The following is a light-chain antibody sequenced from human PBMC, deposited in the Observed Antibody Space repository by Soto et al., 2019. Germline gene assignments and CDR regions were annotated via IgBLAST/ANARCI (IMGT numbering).Light chain of an antibody. CDR3: QQTDSTPQT. CDR2: AAS. Sequence: DIQMTQSPSSLSASVGDRVTISCRASQSIRNYVSWYQQKPGTAPKLLIRAASTLQSGVPSSFSGSGSRTDFTLTISSLQIEDFATYFCQQTDSTPQTFGQGTNVEI. J-gene: IGKJ1*01. CDR1: QSIRNY. V-gene: IGKV1-39*01.